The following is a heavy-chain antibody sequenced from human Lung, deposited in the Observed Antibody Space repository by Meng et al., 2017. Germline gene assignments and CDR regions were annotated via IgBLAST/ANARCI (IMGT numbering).Heavy chain of an antibody. CDR3: ARGPTTMAHDFDY. CDR1: GGSFSDYY. V-gene: IGHV4-34*01. D-gene: IGHD4-11*01. J-gene: IGHJ4*02. Sequence: QVHVQQWGDGLFKPSENLSLTCVVAGGSFSDYYWSWIRQPPGKGLEWIGEINHSGSTNYNPSLESRATISVDTSQNNLSLKLSSVTAADSAVYYCARGPTTMAHDFDYWGQGTLVTVFS. CDR2: INHSGST.